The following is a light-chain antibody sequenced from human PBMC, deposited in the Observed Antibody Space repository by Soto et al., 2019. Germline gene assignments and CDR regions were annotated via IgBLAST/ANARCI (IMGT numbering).Light chain of an antibody. CDR2: GAS. Sequence: EIVMTQSPATLSVSPGERATLSCRASQSVGSNLAWYQQKPDRAPRLLIYGASTRATGIPTKFSGSGSGTEFTLTISSLQSEDFAVYYCQQYSYLITFGQGTHWRL. CDR3: QQYSYLIT. CDR1: QSVGSN. V-gene: IGKV3-15*01. J-gene: IGKJ5*01.